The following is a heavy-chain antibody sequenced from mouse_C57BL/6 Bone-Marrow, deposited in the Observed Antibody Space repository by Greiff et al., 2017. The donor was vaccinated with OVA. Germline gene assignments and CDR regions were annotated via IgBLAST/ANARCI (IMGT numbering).Heavy chain of an antibody. CDR3: ARYCGSSPYYYALDY. J-gene: IGHJ4*01. CDR2: IDPNSGGT. D-gene: IGHD1-1*01. Sequence: QVQLQQSGAELVKPGDSVKLSCKASGYTFTSYWMHWVKQRPGRGLEGIGRIDPNSGGTKYNAKFKSKATLTVDKPSSTAYMQLSSLTSEDSAVYYFARYCGSSPYYYALDYWGQGTSVTVSS. V-gene: IGHV1-72*01. CDR1: GYTFTSYW.